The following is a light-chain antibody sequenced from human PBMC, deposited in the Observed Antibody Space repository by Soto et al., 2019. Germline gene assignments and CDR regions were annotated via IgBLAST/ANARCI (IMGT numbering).Light chain of an antibody. J-gene: IGLJ1*01. V-gene: IGLV2-14*01. CDR3: SSYTSSSNYV. CDR1: SSDVGGYNL. CDR2: EVS. Sequence: QSALTQPASVSGSPGQSITISCTGTSSDVGGYNLVSWYQQHPGKAPKLMIYEVSNRPSGVSNRFSGSKSGNTASLTISGLQAEDEADYYCSSYTSSSNYVFGTGTKVTV.